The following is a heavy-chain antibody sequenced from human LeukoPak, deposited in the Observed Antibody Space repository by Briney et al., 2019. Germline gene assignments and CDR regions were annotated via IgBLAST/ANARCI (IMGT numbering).Heavy chain of an antibody. Sequence: GGSLRLSCAVSGFRVTNDYMNWIRQAPGKGLEWVSIIYAGGSTYYADSVKGRFTISRDSSNNTLFLQMSNLRADDSGLYYCATDIRSSPLGFWGHGTLVTVSS. CDR3: ATDIRSSPLGF. D-gene: IGHD3-9*01. CDR1: GFRVTNDY. CDR2: IYAGGST. J-gene: IGHJ4*01. V-gene: IGHV3-66*01.